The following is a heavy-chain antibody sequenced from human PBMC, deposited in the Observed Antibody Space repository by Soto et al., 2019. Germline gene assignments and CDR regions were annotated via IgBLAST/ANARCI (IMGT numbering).Heavy chain of an antibody. CDR1: GFTVSSNY. D-gene: IGHD3-22*01. CDR2: IYATGST. V-gene: IGHV3-66*01. J-gene: IGHJ4*02. CDR3: ARENESSGLALDY. Sequence: GSLRLSCAASGFTVSSNYMSWVRQAPGKGLEWVSVIYATGSTHYADSVKGRFAISRDSSKNTLYLQMNSLRAEDTAVYYCARENESSGLALDYWGQETQVTVSS.